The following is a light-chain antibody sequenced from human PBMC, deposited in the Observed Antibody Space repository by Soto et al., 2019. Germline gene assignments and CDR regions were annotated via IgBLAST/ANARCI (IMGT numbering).Light chain of an antibody. V-gene: IGLV2-14*01. CDR2: EVS. CDR3: SSYTTRTTQV. Sequence: QSALSQPASVSGSPGQSITISCTGTSSDIGRYNYVSWYQQHPGMAPQLLIYEVSDRPSGVSNRFSGSKSGKTASLTIFGLQAEDEADYYCSSYTTRTTQVFGGGTKLTVL. J-gene: IGLJ2*01. CDR1: SSDIGRYNY.